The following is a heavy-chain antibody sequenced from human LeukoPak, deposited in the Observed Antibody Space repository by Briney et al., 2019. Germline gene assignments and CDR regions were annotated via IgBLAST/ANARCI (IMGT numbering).Heavy chain of an antibody. CDR3: ARKYYGSGSYYVDY. D-gene: IGHD3-10*01. CDR1: GFTFSSYS. V-gene: IGHV3-48*02. J-gene: IGHJ4*02. Sequence: GSLRLSCAASGFTFSSYSMNWVRQAPGKGLEWVSYISSSSTIYYADSVKGRFTISRDNAKNSLYLRMNSLRDEDTAVYYCARKYYGSGSYYVDYWGQGTLVTVSS. CDR2: ISSSSTI.